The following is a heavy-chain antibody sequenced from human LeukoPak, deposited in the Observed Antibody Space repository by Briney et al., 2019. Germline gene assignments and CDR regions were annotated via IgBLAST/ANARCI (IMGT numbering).Heavy chain of an antibody. CDR2: INWNGGST. CDR3: ASLVDSSSWYDYFDY. Sequence: GGSLRLSCAASGFTSDDYGMSWVRQAPGKGLEGVSGINWNGGSTGSADSVKARFTITRDNAKISLYLQINSLRAEDTAVYYCASLVDSSSWYDYFDYWGQGTLVTVSS. D-gene: IGHD6-13*01. J-gene: IGHJ4*02. CDR1: GFTSDDYG. V-gene: IGHV3-20*04.